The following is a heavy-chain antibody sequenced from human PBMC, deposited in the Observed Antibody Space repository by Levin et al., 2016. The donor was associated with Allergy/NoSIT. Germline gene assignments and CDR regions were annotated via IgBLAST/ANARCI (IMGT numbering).Heavy chain of an antibody. V-gene: IGHV3-33*01. J-gene: IGHJ2*01. CDR3: VRGQLGFWYFDL. D-gene: IGHD1-1*01. Sequence: WIRQPPGKGLEWVGHIWYDGSNKYYTDSVKGRFTISRDNSKNTLSLQMNSLRAEDTAVYYCVRGQLGFWYFDLWGRGTLVTVSS. CDR2: IWYDGSNK.